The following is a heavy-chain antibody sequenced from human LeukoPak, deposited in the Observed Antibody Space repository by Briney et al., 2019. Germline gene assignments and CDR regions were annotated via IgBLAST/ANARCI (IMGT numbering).Heavy chain of an antibody. Sequence: AASVKVSCKASGYTFTSYGISWVRQAPGQGLEWMGWISAYNGNTNYAQKLQGRVTMTTDTSTSTAYMELRSLRSDDTAVYYCATEFLAYCGGDCYSNYWGQGTLVTVSS. D-gene: IGHD2-21*01. CDR2: ISAYNGNT. CDR1: GYTFTSYG. J-gene: IGHJ4*02. V-gene: IGHV1-18*01. CDR3: ATEFLAYCGGDCYSNY.